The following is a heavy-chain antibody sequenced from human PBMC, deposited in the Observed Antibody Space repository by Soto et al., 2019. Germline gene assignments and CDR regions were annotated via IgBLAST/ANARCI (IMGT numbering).Heavy chain of an antibody. V-gene: IGHV3-21*01. Sequence: EVQLVESGGGLVKPGGSLRLSCAASGFTFSSYSMNWVRQAPGKGLEWVSSISSSSSYIYYADSVKGRFTISRDNAKNSLYLQMNSLRAEDTAVYYCASEGKITGTTVNSNWGQGTLVTVSS. CDR1: GFTFSSYS. J-gene: IGHJ4*02. D-gene: IGHD4-17*01. CDR3: ASEGKITGTTVNSN. CDR2: ISSSSSYI.